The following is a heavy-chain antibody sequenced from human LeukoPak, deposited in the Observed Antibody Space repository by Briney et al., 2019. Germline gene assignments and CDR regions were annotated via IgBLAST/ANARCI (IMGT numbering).Heavy chain of an antibody. CDR2: IYPGDSDT. Sequence: GESLRISCKGSGYTFSSYWIGWVRQMPGKGLEWMGIIYPGDSDTRYSPSLQGQVTISVDTSIGTAYLEWSSLKASDTAIYYCAKQNDFRLDYWGQGTLVTVSS. J-gene: IGHJ4*02. V-gene: IGHV5-51*01. D-gene: IGHD3-3*01. CDR3: AKQNDFRLDY. CDR1: GYTFSSYW.